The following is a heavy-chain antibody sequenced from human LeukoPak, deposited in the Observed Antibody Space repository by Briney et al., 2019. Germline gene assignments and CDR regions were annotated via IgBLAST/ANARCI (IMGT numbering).Heavy chain of an antibody. D-gene: IGHD3-10*01. J-gene: IGHJ4*02. Sequence: GGSLRLSCAASGFTFSSYWMHWVRQAPGKGLVWVSVINGDGSSTRYPDSVKGRFTISRDNAKNTLYLQMNSLRAEDTAVYYCARVPHAMVRGVIITEFYFDYWGQGTLVTVSS. CDR3: ARVPHAMVRGVIITEFYFDY. V-gene: IGHV3-74*01. CDR2: INGDGSST. CDR1: GFTFSSYW.